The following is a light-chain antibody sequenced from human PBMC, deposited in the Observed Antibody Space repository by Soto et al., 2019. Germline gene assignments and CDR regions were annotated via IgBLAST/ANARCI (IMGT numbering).Light chain of an antibody. CDR3: CLYIGATTYV. J-gene: IGLJ1*01. V-gene: IGLV2-23*01. CDR1: NFFVGIFSL. CDR2: EGH. Sequence: QSVTAQHASVSCAPGQSITISCTRTNFFVGIFSLVSWYQQHPGKAPKVMISEGHRRPSGVPDRFSGSTSVNSASLTISGLQADDEADYYCCLYIGATTYVFGTGTKVTV.